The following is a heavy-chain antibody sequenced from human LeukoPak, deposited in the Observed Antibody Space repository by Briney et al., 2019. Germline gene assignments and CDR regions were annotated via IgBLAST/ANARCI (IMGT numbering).Heavy chain of an antibody. V-gene: IGHV3-48*03. CDR3: ARASNVLLWFGELFSLDY. Sequence: PGKSLRLSCAASGFTFSSYEMNWVRQAPGKGLEWVSYISSSGSTIYYADSVKGRFTISRDNAKNSLYLQMNSLRAEDTAVYYCARASNVLLWFGELFSLDYWGQGTLVTVSS. J-gene: IGHJ4*02. CDR2: ISSSGSTI. CDR1: GFTFSSYE. D-gene: IGHD3-10*01.